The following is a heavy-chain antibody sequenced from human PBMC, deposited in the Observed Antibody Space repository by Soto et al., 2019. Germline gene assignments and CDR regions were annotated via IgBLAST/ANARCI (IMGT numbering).Heavy chain of an antibody. J-gene: IGHJ6*02. CDR2: ISAYNGNT. V-gene: IGHV1-18*01. D-gene: IGHD3-10*01. CDR1: GYTFTSYG. CDR3: ASNGVISLYYYYGMDV. Sequence: GASVKVSCKASGYTFTSYGISWVRQAPGQGLEWMGWISAYNGNTNYAQKLQGRVTMTTDTSTSTAYMELRSLRSDDTAVYYCASNGVISLYYYYGMDVWGQGTTVTVSS.